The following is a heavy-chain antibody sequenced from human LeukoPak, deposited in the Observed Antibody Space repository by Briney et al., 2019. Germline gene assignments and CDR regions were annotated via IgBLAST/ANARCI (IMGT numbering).Heavy chain of an antibody. J-gene: IGHJ3*02. CDR1: GYSVSSGYY. D-gene: IGHD6-13*01. Sequence: SETLSLTCTVSGYSVSSGYYWGWIRQPPGEGLEWIGYIYYSGSTNYHPSLKSRVTISVDTSKNQFSLKLSSVTAADTAVYYCARGSRDSSSWYSAFDIWGQGTMVTVSS. V-gene: IGHV4-38-2*02. CDR2: IYYSGST. CDR3: ARGSRDSSSWYSAFDI.